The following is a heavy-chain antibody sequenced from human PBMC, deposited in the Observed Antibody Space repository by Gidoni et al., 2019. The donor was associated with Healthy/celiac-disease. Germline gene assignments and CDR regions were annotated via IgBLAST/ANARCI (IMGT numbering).Heavy chain of an antibody. D-gene: IGHD1-1*01. CDR1: GCSIRRSNW. CDR2: IYHSGST. J-gene: IGHJ5*02. V-gene: IGHV4-4*02. CDR3: ARDFGRYSPGEIDP. Sequence: HVQLQESGPGLVKPSGPLSLTCAVSGCSIRRSNWWSWVRQPPGKGLEWIGEIYHSGSTNYNPSLKSRVTISVDKSKNQFSLKLSSVTAADTAVYYCARDFGRYSPGEIDPGGQGTLVTVSS.